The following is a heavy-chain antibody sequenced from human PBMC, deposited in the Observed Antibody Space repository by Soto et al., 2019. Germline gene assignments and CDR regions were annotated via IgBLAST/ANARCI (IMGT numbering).Heavy chain of an antibody. CDR3: ARHEVVLMVYATSFLDY. CDR2: ISAYNGNT. J-gene: IGHJ4*02. Sequence: ASVKVSCKASGYTFTSYGISWVRQAPGQGLEWMGWISAYNGNTNYAQKLQGRVTMTTDTSTSTAYMELRSLRSDDTAVYYCARHEVVLMVYATSFLDYWGQGTLVTVSS. D-gene: IGHD2-8*01. V-gene: IGHV1-18*01. CDR1: GYTFTSYG.